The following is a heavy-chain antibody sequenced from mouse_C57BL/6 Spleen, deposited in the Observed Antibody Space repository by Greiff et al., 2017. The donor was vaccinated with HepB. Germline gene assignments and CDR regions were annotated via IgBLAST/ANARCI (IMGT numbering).Heavy chain of an antibody. V-gene: IGHV1-69*01. J-gene: IGHJ3*01. CDR1: GYTFTSYW. D-gene: IGHD4-1*01. CDR3: ARGGTGQFAY. Sequence: QVQLKQPGAELVMPGASVKLSCKASGYTFTSYWMHWVKQRPGQGLEWIGEIDPSDSYTNYNQKFKGKSTLTVDKSSSTAYMQLSSLTSEDSAVYYCARGGTGQFAYWGQGTLVTVSA. CDR2: IDPSDSYT.